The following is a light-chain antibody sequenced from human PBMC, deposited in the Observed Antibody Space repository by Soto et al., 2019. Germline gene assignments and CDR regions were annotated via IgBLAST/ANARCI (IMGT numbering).Light chain of an antibody. CDR1: SSDIGTYDY. CDR3: CSYAGSYTWV. J-gene: IGLJ3*02. CDR2: DVS. Sequence: QSALTQPPSASGSPGQSVTISCTGTSSDIGTYDYVSWYQHLPDKAPKLMIYDVSKRPSGVPDRFSGSKSGNTASLTISGLQAEDEADYYCCSYAGSYTWVFGGGTKLTVL. V-gene: IGLV2-11*01.